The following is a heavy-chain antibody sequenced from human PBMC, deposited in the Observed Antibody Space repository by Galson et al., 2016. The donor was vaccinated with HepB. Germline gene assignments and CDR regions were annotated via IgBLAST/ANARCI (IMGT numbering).Heavy chain of an antibody. V-gene: IGHV4-28*01. Sequence: TLSLTCTVSAYSISTSNWWGWIRQPPGKGLESIGYINYTGTAYYNPSLTSRVTMSVDPSKNQFSLKLTSVADVDTAIYYCARIGGNAFDIWGQGTMVAVSS. CDR3: ARIGGNAFDI. D-gene: IGHD3-10*01. J-gene: IGHJ3*02. CDR2: INYTGTA. CDR1: AYSISTSNW.